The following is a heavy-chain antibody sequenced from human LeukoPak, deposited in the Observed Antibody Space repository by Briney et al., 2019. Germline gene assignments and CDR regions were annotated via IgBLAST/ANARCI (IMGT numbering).Heavy chain of an antibody. D-gene: IGHD6-19*01. Sequence: SETLSLTCTVSGGSISSSSYYWGWIRQPPGKGLEWIGIIYYRGSTYYNPSLKSRVTISVDTSKNQFSLKLSSVTAADTAVYYCARLRSGWYAAAFDIWGQGTMVTVSS. CDR1: GGSISSSSYY. V-gene: IGHV4-39*07. J-gene: IGHJ3*02. CDR2: IYYRGST. CDR3: ARLRSGWYAAAFDI.